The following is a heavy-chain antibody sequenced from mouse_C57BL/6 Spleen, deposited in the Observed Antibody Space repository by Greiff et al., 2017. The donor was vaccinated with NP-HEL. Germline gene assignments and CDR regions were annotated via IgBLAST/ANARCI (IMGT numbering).Heavy chain of an antibody. J-gene: IGHJ3*01. CDR3: ARVHYDYEAWFAY. Sequence: VQLQQSGPELVKPGASVKISCKASGYTFTDYYMNWVKQSHGKSLEWIGDINPNNGGTSYNQKFKGKATLTVDKSSSTAYMELRSLTSEDSAVYYCARVHYDYEAWFAYWGQGTLVTVSA. CDR2: INPNNGGT. CDR1: GYTFTDYY. V-gene: IGHV1-26*01. D-gene: IGHD2-4*01.